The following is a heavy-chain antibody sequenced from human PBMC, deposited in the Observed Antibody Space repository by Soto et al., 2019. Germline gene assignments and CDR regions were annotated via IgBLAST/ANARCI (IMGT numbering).Heavy chain of an antibody. V-gene: IGHV4-38-2*01. J-gene: IGHJ4*02. CDR3: TRVVAGLDY. CDR2: FYYGGST. Sequence: SETLSLTCDVSGYSITSGYYWGWVRQPPGKGLEWIGSFYYGGSTFYNPSLKSRVTISVDASKNNFSLRLTSVTAADTAVYFCTRVVAGLDYWGQG. D-gene: IGHD6-19*01. CDR1: GYSITSGYY.